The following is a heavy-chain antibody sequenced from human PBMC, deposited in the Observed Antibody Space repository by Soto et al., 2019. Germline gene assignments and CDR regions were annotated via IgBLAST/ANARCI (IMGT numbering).Heavy chain of an antibody. CDR1: GFNLGSYW. D-gene: IGHD1-1*01. V-gene: IGHV3-74*01. CDR2: INDYGTTI. Sequence: EVQLVESGGGLVQPGGSLRLSCAASGFNLGSYWMHWVRQAPGKGLVWVSRINDYGTTINYAESVEGRFTISRDDAKSEVYLQMNNLRAEDTAVYYCARGGLEPLDYWGQGALFTVSS. J-gene: IGHJ4*02. CDR3: ARGGLEPLDY.